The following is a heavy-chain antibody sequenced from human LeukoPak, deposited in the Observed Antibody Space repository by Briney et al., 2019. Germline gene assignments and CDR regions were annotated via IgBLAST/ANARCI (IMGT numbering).Heavy chain of an antibody. J-gene: IGHJ4*02. V-gene: IGHV4-38-2*02. CDR2: IFHSGST. CDR1: GYSISSAYY. Sequence: PSETLSLTCTVSGYSISSAYYWGWIRQPPGKGLEWIGSIFHSGSTYYNPSLKSRVTISVDTSKNQFSLKLTSVTAADTALYYCARGDLVVITTGGFDYWGQGTLVTVSS. D-gene: IGHD3-22*01. CDR3: ARGDLVVITTGGFDY.